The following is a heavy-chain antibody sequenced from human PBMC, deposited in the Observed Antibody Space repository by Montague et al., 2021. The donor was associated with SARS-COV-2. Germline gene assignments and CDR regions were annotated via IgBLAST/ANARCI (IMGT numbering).Heavy chain of an antibody. CDR1: DGSISSPNW. Sequence: SETLSLTCAVSDGSISSPNWWNWVRQPPGKGLEWIGETYYTGNTNYNPSPKSRVTIFIDKSKNHFSLQLSSVTAADTAVYYCARGGTYHYGMDVWGQGTTVAVSS. CDR3: ARGGTYHYGMDV. V-gene: IGHV4-4*02. D-gene: IGHD3-16*01. CDR2: TYYTGNT. J-gene: IGHJ6*02.